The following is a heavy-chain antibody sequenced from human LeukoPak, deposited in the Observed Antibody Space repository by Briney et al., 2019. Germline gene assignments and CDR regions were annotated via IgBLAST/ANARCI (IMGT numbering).Heavy chain of an antibody. Sequence: PGRSLRLSCAASGFTFSSYAMHWVRQAPGKGLEWVAVISYDGSNKYYADSVKGRFTISRDNSKNTLHLQMNSLRAEDTAVYYCARDPPVGSGWYGGFDYWGQGTLVTVSS. CDR2: ISYDGSNK. V-gene: IGHV3-30*04. J-gene: IGHJ4*02. CDR3: ARDPPVGSGWYGGFDY. D-gene: IGHD6-19*01. CDR1: GFTFSSYA.